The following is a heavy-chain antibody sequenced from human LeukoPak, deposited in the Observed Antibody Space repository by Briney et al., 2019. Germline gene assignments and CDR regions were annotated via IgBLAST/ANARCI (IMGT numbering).Heavy chain of an antibody. V-gene: IGHV3-23*01. D-gene: IGHD2-2*01. Sequence: PGGSLRLSCAASGFTFSSSAMSWVRQVPGKGLEWVSGISASGGSTSYADSVKGRFTISRDNSKNTLDLQMNSLRAEDTAIYYCAKPYCSSTSCYGYYYGMDVWGQGTTVTVSS. CDR3: AKPYCSSTSCYGYYYGMDV. CDR1: GFTFSSSA. J-gene: IGHJ6*02. CDR2: ISASGGST.